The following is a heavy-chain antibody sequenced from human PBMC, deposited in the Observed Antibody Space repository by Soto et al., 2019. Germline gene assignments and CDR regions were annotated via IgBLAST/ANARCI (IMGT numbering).Heavy chain of an antibody. J-gene: IGHJ4*02. CDR1: GFTFSSYS. CDR2: ISSSSSTI. Sequence: GGSLRLSYAASGFTFSSYSMNWVRQAPGKGLEWVSYISSSSSTIYYADSVKGRFTISRDNAKNSLYLQMNSLRAEDTAVYYCARDDYGDYAPPSLSDYWGQGTLVTVSS. D-gene: IGHD4-17*01. CDR3: ARDDYGDYAPPSLSDY. V-gene: IGHV3-48*01.